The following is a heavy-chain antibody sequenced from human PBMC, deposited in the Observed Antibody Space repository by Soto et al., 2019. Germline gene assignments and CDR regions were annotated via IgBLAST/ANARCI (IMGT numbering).Heavy chain of an antibody. CDR1: GDSVASNSAA. CDR2: TYYRSKWYT. J-gene: IGHJ4*02. V-gene: IGHV6-1*01. Sequence: SQTLSLTCAISGDSVASNSAAWNWIRQSPSRGLEWLGRTYYRSKWYTDYAESVKSRITINPDTSKNQVSMQLNSVTPEDTAVYYCARDPPDFNSGFDYWGQGTLVTVSS. CDR3: ARDPPDFNSGFDY. D-gene: IGHD1-26*01.